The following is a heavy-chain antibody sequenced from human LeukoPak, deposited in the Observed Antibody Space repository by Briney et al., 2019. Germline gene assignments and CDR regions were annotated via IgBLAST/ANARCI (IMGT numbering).Heavy chain of an antibody. Sequence: SETLSLTCTVSGGSISSYYWSWIRQPPGQGLEWIGYIYYSGSTNYKPSLNRRVTISVDTSKNQFSLKRSSVTAAETAFYYCAMGIYGTLSALLDPWGQGTLVTVSS. V-gene: IGHV4-59*01. D-gene: IGHD5-12*01. CDR1: GGSISSYY. CDR3: AMGIYGTLSALLDP. CDR2: IYYSGST. J-gene: IGHJ5*02.